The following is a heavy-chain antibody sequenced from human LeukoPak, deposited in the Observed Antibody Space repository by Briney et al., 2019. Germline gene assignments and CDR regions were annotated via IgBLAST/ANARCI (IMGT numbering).Heavy chain of an antibody. CDR1: GGTFSSYA. J-gene: IGHJ4*02. CDR2: IIPIFGTA. D-gene: IGHD3-22*01. V-gene: IGHV1-69*05. Sequence: ASVKVSCKASGGTFSSYAISWVREAPGQGLEWMGGIIPIFGTANYAQKFQGRVTMTRDTSTSTVYMELSSLRSEDTAVYYCATYYYDSSGLDYWGQGTLVTVSS. CDR3: ATYYYDSSGLDY.